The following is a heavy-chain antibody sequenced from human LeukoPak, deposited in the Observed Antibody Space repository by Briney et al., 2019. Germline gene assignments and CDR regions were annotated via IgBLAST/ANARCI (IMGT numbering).Heavy chain of an antibody. CDR1: GGSISSSIYY. V-gene: IGHV4-39*02. D-gene: IGHD5-24*01. CDR2: IYYNVAT. Sequence: TSETLSLTCTVSGGSISSSIYYWGWFRQPPGKGLEWIGSIYYNVATYYNSSLKSRVTISVDTSKNHLSLTLSSVTAADTAVYYCARVRDGYNRNWAYWGQGTLVTVSS. CDR3: ARVRDGYNRNWAY. J-gene: IGHJ4*02.